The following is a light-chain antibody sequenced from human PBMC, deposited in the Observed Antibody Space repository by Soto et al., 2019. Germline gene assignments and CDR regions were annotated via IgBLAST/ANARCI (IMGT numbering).Light chain of an antibody. V-gene: IGLV2-14*01. J-gene: IGLJ1*01. CDR1: SSDVGGYNY. CDR2: DVS. CDR3: SSYTSSSPYV. Sequence: QSVLTQPASVSVSPGQSITISCTGSSSDVGGYNYVSWYQQHPGKAPKLMIYDVSNRPSGVSNRFSGSKSGNTASLTFSGLQAEDEADYYCSSYTSSSPYVFGTGTKVTVL.